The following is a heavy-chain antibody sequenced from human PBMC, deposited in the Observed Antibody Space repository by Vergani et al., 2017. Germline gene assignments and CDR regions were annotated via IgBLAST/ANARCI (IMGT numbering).Heavy chain of an antibody. D-gene: IGHD2-2*01. V-gene: IGHV4-39*01. CDR2: SYYSGST. CDR1: GCSISSSNHY. Sequence: QLQLQESGPGLVKPSETLSLTCTFSGCSISSSNHYWGWIRQPPGKGLGWIGSSYYSGSTYYNPSLKSRVTISVDTSKNQLSLKLSSVTAADTAVYYCARHKWYCSSTSCYYFDQWGQGTLVTVSS. J-gene: IGHJ4*02. CDR3: ARHKWYCSSTSCYYFDQ.